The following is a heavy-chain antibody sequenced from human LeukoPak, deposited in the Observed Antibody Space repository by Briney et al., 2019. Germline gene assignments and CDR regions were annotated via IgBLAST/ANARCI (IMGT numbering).Heavy chain of an antibody. Sequence: GGSLRLSCAASGFTFSSYRMSWVRQAPGKGLEWVANIKQDGSEKYYVDSVKGRFTISRDNAKNSLYLQMNSLRAEDTAVYFCARERWLQPHYWGQGTLVTVSA. CDR1: GFTFSSYR. CDR2: IKQDGSEK. D-gene: IGHD5-24*01. J-gene: IGHJ4*02. V-gene: IGHV3-7*01. CDR3: ARERWLQPHY.